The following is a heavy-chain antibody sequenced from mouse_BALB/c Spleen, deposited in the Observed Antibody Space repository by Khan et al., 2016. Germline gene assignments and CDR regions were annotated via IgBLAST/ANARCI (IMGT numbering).Heavy chain of an antibody. CDR3: ARTPTAYYAMDY. D-gene: IGHD1-2*01. Sequence: EVQLQESGPGLVKPSQSLSLTCTVTGYSITSDYAWNWIRQFPGNKLEWMGYISYSGSNRYCPSLKSRISSTRDTSKNQFFLQLNSVTTEDTATYYCARTPTAYYAMDYWGQGTSVTVAS. CDR2: ISYSGSN. CDR1: GYSITSDYA. V-gene: IGHV3-2*02. J-gene: IGHJ4*01.